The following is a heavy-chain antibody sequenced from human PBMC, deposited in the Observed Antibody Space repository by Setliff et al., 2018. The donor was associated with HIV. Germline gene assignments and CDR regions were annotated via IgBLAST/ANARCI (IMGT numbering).Heavy chain of an antibody. CDR1: GYTFTDYF. CDR2: INPSRHNT. J-gene: IGHJ4*02. Sequence: ASVKVSCKASGYTFTDYFIHWVRQAPGQGLEWMGRINPSRHNTIYAPRYQGRVTMTRDTSISTAYMELGGLRSDDTAVYYCARNYGADSNYFDYWGQGPLVTVSS. V-gene: IGHV1-2*06. CDR3: ARNYGADSNYFDY. D-gene: IGHD4-17*01.